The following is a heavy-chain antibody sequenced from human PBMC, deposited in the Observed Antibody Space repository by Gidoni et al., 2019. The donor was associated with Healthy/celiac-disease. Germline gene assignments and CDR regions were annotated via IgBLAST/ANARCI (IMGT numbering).Heavy chain of an antibody. CDR2: ISSSSSYI. Sequence: EVQLVESGGGLVKPGGSLRLSCAASGFTFSSYSMNWVRQAPGKGLEWVSSISSSSSYIYYADSVKGRFTISRDNAKNSLYLQMNSLRAEDTAVYYCAREVRYSGSYFDYWGQGTLVTVSS. D-gene: IGHD1-26*01. J-gene: IGHJ4*02. V-gene: IGHV3-21*01. CDR3: AREVRYSGSYFDY. CDR1: GFTFSSYS.